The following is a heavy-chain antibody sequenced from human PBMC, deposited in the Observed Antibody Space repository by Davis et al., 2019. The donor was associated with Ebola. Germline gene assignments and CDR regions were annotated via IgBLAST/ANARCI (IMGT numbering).Heavy chain of an antibody. D-gene: IGHD2-21*02. Sequence: ASVKVSCKASGYTFTNYGISWVRQAPGQGLEWMGWISPYNGHPNYAQKLQGRVTMTTDTSTSTAYMELSSLRSEDTAVYYCARATRCGGDCYPDYWGQGTLVTVSS. CDR3: ARATRCGGDCYPDY. CDR1: GYTFTNYG. J-gene: IGHJ4*02. V-gene: IGHV1-18*01. CDR2: ISPYNGHP.